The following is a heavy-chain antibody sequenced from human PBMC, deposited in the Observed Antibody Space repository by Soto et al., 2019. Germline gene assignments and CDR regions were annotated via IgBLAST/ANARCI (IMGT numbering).Heavy chain of an antibody. CDR1: GYTFTSYA. Sequence: QVQLVQSGAEEKKPGASVKVSCKASGYTFTSYAMHWVRQAPGQRLEWMGWINAGNGNTKYSQKFQGRVTITRDTSASTAYMEMSSLRSEDTAVYYCARRIVVVTALDYWCKGTLVTVSS. V-gene: IGHV1-3*05. CDR3: ARRIVVVTALDY. D-gene: IGHD2-21*02. J-gene: IGHJ4*02. CDR2: INAGNGNT.